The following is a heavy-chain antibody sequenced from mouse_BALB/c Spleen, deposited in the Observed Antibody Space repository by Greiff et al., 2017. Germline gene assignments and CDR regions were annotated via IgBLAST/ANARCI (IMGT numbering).Heavy chain of an antibody. J-gene: IGHJ4*01. Sequence: ESGPGLVKPSQSLSLTCSVTGYSITSGYYWNWIRQFPGNKLEWMGYISYDGSNNYNPSLKNRISITRDTSKNQFFLKLNSVTTEDTATYYCARDRNGNTDYAMDYWGQGTSVTVSS. CDR3: ARDRNGNTDYAMDY. CDR1: GYSITSGYY. D-gene: IGHD2-1*01. V-gene: IGHV3-6*02. CDR2: ISYDGSN.